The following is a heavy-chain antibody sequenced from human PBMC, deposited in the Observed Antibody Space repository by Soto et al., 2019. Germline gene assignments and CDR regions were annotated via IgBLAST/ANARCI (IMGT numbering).Heavy chain of an antibody. J-gene: IGHJ4*02. CDR1: GFTFSSYG. CDR3: AKERVTYYGSGREPKAFDY. Sequence: QVQLVESGGGVVQPGRSLRLSCAASGFTFSSYGMHWVRQAPGKGLEWLAVISYDGSNKYYADSVKGRFTISRDNSKITLYLQMNCLRAEDTAVYYCAKERVTYYGSGREPKAFDYWGQGTLVTVSS. CDR2: ISYDGSNK. D-gene: IGHD3-10*01. V-gene: IGHV3-30*18.